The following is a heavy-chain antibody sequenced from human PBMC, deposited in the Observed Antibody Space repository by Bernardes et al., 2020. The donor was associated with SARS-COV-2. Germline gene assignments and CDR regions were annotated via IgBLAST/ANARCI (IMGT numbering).Heavy chain of an antibody. CDR3: ARKGAYYDFWSGYSPPPYYYGMDV. V-gene: IGHV4-31*03. D-gene: IGHD3-3*01. CDR2: IYYSGST. CDR1: GGSISSGGYY. J-gene: IGHJ6*02. Sequence: TLSLTCTVSGGSISSGGYYWSWIRPHPGKGLEWIGYIYYSGSTYYNPSLKSRVTISVDTSKNQFSLKLSSVTAADTAVYYCARKGAYYDFWSGYSPPPYYYGMDVWGQGTTVTVSS.